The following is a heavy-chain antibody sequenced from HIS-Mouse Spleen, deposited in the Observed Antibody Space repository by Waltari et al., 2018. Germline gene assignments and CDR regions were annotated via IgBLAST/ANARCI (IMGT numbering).Heavy chain of an antibody. CDR2: ISYDGSNK. Sequence: QVQLVESGGGVVQPGRSLRLSCAASGFPFSSYGMPWVRQAPGKGLEWVAFISYDGSNKYYADSVKGRFTISRDNSKNTLYLQMNSLRAEDTAVYYCEGVYGSGSYYFDYWGQGTLVTVSS. D-gene: IGHD3-10*01. CDR3: EGVYGSGSYYFDY. CDR1: GFPFSSYG. V-gene: IGHV3-30*03. J-gene: IGHJ4*02.